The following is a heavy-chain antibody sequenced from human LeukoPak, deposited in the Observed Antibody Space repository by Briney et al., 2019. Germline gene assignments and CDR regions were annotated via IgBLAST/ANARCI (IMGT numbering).Heavy chain of an antibody. Sequence: PGGSLRLSCAASGFTFSSDWMHWVRHAPGKGLVWVSRIKSDGSSTKYADSVKGRFTISRDNAKNTLYLQMNSLRAEDTAVYYCARDSAQCTGGYCYLVSWGQGTLVTVSS. D-gene: IGHD2-8*02. CDR2: IKSDGSST. J-gene: IGHJ4*02. CDR1: GFTFSSDW. CDR3: ARDSAQCTGGYCYLVS. V-gene: IGHV3-74*01.